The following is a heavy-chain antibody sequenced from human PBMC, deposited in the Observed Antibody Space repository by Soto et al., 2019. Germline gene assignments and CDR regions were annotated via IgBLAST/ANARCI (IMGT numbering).Heavy chain of an antibody. CDR2: IIPIFGTA. J-gene: IGHJ6*02. D-gene: IGHD3-3*01. CDR1: GGTFSSYA. V-gene: IGHV1-69*06. CDR3: ARYALRITIFGVVTRYYYYGMDV. Sequence: SVKVSCKASGGTFSSYAISWVRQAPGQGLEWMGGIIPIFGTANYAQKFQGRVTITADKSTSTAYMELSSLRSEDTAVYYCARYALRITIFGVVTRYYYYGMDVWGQGTTVTVSS.